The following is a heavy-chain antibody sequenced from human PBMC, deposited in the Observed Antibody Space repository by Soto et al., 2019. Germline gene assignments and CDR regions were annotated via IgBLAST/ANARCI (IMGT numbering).Heavy chain of an antibody. CDR3: ARGGKVLRFLEWLSEYSWFDP. CDR1: GGSISSYY. V-gene: IGHV4-59*01. CDR2: IYYSGST. D-gene: IGHD3-3*01. Sequence: SETLSLTCTVSGGSISSYYWSWIRQPPGKGLEWIGYIYYSGSTNYNPSLKSRVTISVDTSKNQFSLKLSSVTAADTAVYYCARGGKVLRFLEWLSEYSWFDPWGQGTLVTVSS. J-gene: IGHJ5*02.